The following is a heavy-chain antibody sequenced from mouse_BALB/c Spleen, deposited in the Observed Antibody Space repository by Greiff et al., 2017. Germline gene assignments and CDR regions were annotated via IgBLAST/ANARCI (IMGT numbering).Heavy chain of an antibody. CDR2: IDPENGNT. Sequence: QLQQSGAELVRPGALVKLSCKASGFNIKDYYMHWVKQRPEQGLEWIGWIDPENGNTIYDPKFQGKASITADTSSNTAYLQLSSLTSEDTAVYYCARDMITTGDFDYWGQGTTLTVSS. CDR1: GFNIKDYY. V-gene: IGHV14-1*02. CDR3: ARDMITTGDFDY. D-gene: IGHD2-4*01. J-gene: IGHJ2*01.